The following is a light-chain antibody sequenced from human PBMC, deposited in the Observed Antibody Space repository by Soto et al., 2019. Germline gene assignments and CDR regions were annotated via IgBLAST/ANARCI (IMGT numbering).Light chain of an antibody. CDR2: DAS. Sequence: EIVMTQSPGTLSLSPGERATLSCRASQSVGSSLGWYQQKPGQAPRLLIYDASTRATGIPARFSGSGSGTEFTLSISSLQSEDFAVYYCQQYADWWTFGQGTRVDIK. CDR3: QQYADWWT. J-gene: IGKJ1*01. V-gene: IGKV3-15*01. CDR1: QSVGSS.